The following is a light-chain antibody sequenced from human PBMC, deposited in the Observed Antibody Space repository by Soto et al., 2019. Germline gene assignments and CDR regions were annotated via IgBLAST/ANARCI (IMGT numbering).Light chain of an antibody. CDR2: GNS. J-gene: IGLJ1*01. V-gene: IGLV1-40*01. Sequence: HSVLAQPPSVSGAPGQRVTISCTGSSSNIGAGYDVHWYQQLPGTAPKLLIYGNSNRHSGVPDRFSGSKSGTSASLAITGLQAEDEADYYCQSYDSSLSAYNYVFGPGTKVTV. CDR1: SSNIGAGYD. CDR3: QSYDSSLSAYNYV.